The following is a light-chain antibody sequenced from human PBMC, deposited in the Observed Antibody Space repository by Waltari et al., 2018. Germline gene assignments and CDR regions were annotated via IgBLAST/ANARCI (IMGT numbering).Light chain of an antibody. J-gene: IGLJ2*01. V-gene: IGLV2-14*03. Sequence: QSALTQPASVSGSPGQSITISCTGTSSDVGGYNYVSWYQQHPGKAPKLMIYDVSNRPSGVSNLFSGSKSGNTASLTISVLQAEDEADYYCSSYTSSRSLFGGGTKLTVL. CDR1: SSDVGGYNY. CDR3: SSYTSSRSL. CDR2: DVS.